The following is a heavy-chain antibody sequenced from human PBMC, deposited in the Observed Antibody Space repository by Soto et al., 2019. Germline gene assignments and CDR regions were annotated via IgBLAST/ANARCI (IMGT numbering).Heavy chain of an antibody. Sequence: ASVKVSCKASGGTFSSYAISWVRQAPGQGLEWMGGIIPIFGTANYAQKFQGRVTITADESTSTAYMELSSLRSEDTAVYYCARDTPIGVVSLVTTPSALGMAVWGQGTTVPVSS. CDR2: IIPIFGTA. CDR1: GGTFSSYA. CDR3: ARDTPIGVVSLVTTPSALGMAV. J-gene: IGHJ6*02. V-gene: IGHV1-69*13. D-gene: IGHD3-3*01.